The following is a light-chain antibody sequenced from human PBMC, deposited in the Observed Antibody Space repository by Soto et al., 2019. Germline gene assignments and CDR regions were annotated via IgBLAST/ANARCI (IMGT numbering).Light chain of an antibody. CDR1: SSNVGSNT. CDR3: AAWDDSLTGVV. V-gene: IGLV1-44*01. J-gene: IGLJ2*01. CDR2: SHN. Sequence: QSVLTQAPSASGTPGQRVTISCSGSSSNVGSNTVNWYQQLPGTAPKLLIYSHNQRPSGVPDRFSGSKSGTSASLAISGLQSEDEADYYCAAWDDSLTGVVFGGGTKLTVL.